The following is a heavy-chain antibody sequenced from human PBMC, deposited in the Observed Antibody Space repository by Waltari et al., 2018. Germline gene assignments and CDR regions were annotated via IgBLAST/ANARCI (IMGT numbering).Heavy chain of an antibody. CDR2: ISHSGST. V-gene: IGHV4-38-2*02. CDR3: VRDLGGSGNSWFDA. Sequence: QVQLQESGPGLARPSETLSLTCAVSSYSIRSGSFWGWIRQPPGKGLQWIGSISHSGSTYYNPSLKSRVTLSVDTSKNQFALKVTSVTAADTATYYCVRDLGGSGNSWFDAWGQGSLVIVSS. CDR1: SYSIRSGSF. D-gene: IGHD3-10*01. J-gene: IGHJ5*02.